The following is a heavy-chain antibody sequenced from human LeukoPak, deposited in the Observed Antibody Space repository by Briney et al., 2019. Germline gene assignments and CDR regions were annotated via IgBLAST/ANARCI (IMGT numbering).Heavy chain of an antibody. CDR1: GDSISSNNW. CDR2: IYHSGSA. CDR3: ARGGTGYIDY. Sequence: SETLSLTCVVSGDSISSNNWWSWVRQPPGKGLEWIGEIYHSGSANYNPSPKSRVTISVDKSKNQFSLKLSSVTAADTAVYYCARGGTGYIDYWGQGTLVTVSS. V-gene: IGHV4/OR15-8*01. D-gene: IGHD6-25*01. J-gene: IGHJ4*02.